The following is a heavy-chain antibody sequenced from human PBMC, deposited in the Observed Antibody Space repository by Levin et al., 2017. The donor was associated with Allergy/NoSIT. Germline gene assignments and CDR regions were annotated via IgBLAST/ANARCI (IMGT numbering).Heavy chain of an antibody. Sequence: GGSLRLSCAASGFTFSSYWMHWVRQAPGKGLVWVSRIKSDGSSTKYADSVKGRFTISRDNAKNTLFVQMDSLRAEDTAVYYCARGVTAHSGSSLGHWGQGTLVTVSS. CDR1: GFTFSSYW. CDR3: ARGVTAHSGSSLGH. CDR2: IKSDGSST. D-gene: IGHD6-13*01. J-gene: IGHJ4*02. V-gene: IGHV3-74*03.